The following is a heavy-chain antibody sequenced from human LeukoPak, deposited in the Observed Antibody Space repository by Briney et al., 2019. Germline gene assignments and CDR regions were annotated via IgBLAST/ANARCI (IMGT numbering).Heavy chain of an antibody. Sequence: PSETPSLTCTVSGGSISSDYWSWIRQPPGKGLEWIGYMYYSGSTTYNPSLKSRVTISVDTSKNQFSLKLSSVTAADTAVYYCARDRSSSWYYGDAFDIWGQGTMVTVSS. J-gene: IGHJ3*02. CDR2: MYYSGST. D-gene: IGHD6-13*01. V-gene: IGHV4-59*12. CDR1: GGSISSDY. CDR3: ARDRSSSWYYGDAFDI.